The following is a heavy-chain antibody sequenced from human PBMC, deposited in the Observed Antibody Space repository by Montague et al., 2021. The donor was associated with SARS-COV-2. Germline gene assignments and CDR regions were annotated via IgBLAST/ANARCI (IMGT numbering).Heavy chain of an antibody. V-gene: IGHV5-51*01. CDR3: ARRIHGTYYFDY. Sequence: QSGAEVKKPGESLKISCKGSGYRFSSYWIGWVRQMSGKGLEWMGXIYPGDSDTRYSPSFQGQVTISADKSITTAYLQWSSLKASDTAMYYCARRIHGTYYFDYWGQGTLVTVSS. CDR2: IYPGDSDT. D-gene: IGHD1-14*01. J-gene: IGHJ4*02. CDR1: GYRFSSYW.